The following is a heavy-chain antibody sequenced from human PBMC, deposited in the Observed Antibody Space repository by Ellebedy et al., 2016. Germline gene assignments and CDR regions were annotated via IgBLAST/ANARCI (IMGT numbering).Heavy chain of an antibody. D-gene: IGHD3-3*01. CDR3: ARDRDFWSGRTPQTD. CDR1: GLIFSNYQ. V-gene: IGHV3-48*03. Sequence: GESLKISCAASGLIFSNYQFNWVRQAPGKGLEWLSFIGQSENDKHYADSVKGRFTVSRDNAKNSLYLQMNSLRAEDTAVYYCARDRDFWSGRTPQTDWGQGTLVTVSS. CDR2: IGQSENDK. J-gene: IGHJ4*02.